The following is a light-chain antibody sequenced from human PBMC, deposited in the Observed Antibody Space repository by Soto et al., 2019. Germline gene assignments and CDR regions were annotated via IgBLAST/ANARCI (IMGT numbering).Light chain of an antibody. CDR3: SSYAASNNFGV. Sequence: QSALPQPPSASGSPGQSVTISCAGTSSDVGGYNYVSWYQQHPGKAPKLMIYEISKRPSGVPDRFSGSKSGNTASLTVSGLQAEDEADYYCSSYAASNNFGVFGSGTKVTVL. CDR1: SSDVGGYNY. CDR2: EIS. V-gene: IGLV2-8*01. J-gene: IGLJ1*01.